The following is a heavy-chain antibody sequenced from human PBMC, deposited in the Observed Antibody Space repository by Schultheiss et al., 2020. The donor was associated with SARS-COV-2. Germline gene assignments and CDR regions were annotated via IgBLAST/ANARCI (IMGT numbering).Heavy chain of an antibody. CDR1: GGSFSGYY. Sequence: SETLSLTCAVYGGSFSGYYWSWIRQPPGKGLEWIGYIYYSGSTNYNPSLKSRVTISVDTSKNQFSLKLSSVTAADTAVYYCARHCTYYDFWSGYLDWYFDLWGRGTLVTVSS. D-gene: IGHD3-3*01. V-gene: IGHV4-59*08. J-gene: IGHJ2*01. CDR3: ARHCTYYDFWSGYLDWYFDL. CDR2: IYYSGST.